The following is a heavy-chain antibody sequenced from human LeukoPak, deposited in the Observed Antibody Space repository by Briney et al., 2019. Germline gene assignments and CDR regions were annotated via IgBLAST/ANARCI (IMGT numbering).Heavy chain of an antibody. Sequence: PGGSLRLSCAASGFIFSSYSMNWVRQAPGKGLEWVSAISSSSSYIYYAGSVKGRFTMSRDNAKNSLYLQVSSLRPEDTGVYYCARAGVWCNSTTCYPEAFDYWGQGSLVTVSS. CDR2: ISSSSSYI. V-gene: IGHV3-21*01. D-gene: IGHD2-2*01. CDR3: ARAGVWCNSTTCYPEAFDY. J-gene: IGHJ4*02. CDR1: GFIFSSYS.